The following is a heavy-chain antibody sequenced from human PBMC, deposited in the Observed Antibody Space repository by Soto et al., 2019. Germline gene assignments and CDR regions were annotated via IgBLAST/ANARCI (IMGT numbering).Heavy chain of an antibody. D-gene: IGHD6-19*01. J-gene: IGHJ4*02. V-gene: IGHV3-9*01. Sequence: EVQLVESGGGLVQPGRSLRLSCAASGFTFDNYAMHWVGQAPGKGLEWVSGISWNGDSIGYADSVKGRFTISRDSAKNSLFLHINSLRAEDTAFYYCAKDKGRLIRDFDYWGQGTLVTVSP. CDR3: AKDKGRLIRDFDY. CDR1: GFTFDNYA. CDR2: ISWNGDSI.